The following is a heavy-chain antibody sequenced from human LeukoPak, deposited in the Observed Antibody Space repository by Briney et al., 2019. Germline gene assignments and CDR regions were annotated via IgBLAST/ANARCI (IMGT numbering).Heavy chain of an antibody. CDR1: GGSISSSSYY. CDR2: IYYSGST. D-gene: IGHD3-22*01. CDR3: ARLLRDYYDSSGDPYFDY. J-gene: IGHJ4*02. V-gene: IGHV4-39*07. Sequence: PSETLSLTCTVSGGSISSSSYYWGWIRQPPGKGLEWIGSIYYSGSTYYNPSLKSRVTISVDTSKNQFSLKLSSVTAADTAVYYCARLLRDYYDSSGDPYFDYWGQGTLVTVSS.